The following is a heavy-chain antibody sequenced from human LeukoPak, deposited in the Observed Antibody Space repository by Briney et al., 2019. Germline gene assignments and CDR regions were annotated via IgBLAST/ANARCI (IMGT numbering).Heavy chain of an antibody. J-gene: IGHJ3*02. CDR1: GFTFSSYS. V-gene: IGHV3-48*04. Sequence: GGSLRLSCAASGFTFSSYSMNWVRQAPGKGLEWVTYISSSSTNIYYADSVKGRFTISRDNAKNSLYLQMNSLRAEDTAVYYCASTYYDFWTGIGDAFDIWGQGTMVTVSS. CDR2: ISSSSTNI. D-gene: IGHD3-3*01. CDR3: ASTYYDFWTGIGDAFDI.